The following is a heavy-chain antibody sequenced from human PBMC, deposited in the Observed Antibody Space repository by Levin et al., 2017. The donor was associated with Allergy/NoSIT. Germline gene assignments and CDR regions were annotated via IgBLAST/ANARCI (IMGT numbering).Heavy chain of an antibody. CDR2: IYYSGSA. CDR3: VIYYDSSGYYPGAFDL. V-gene: IGHV4-39*07. Sequence: SETLSLTCTVSGDSISSRNCYWGWIRQPPGKGLEWIGRIYYSGSANYNPSLRSQVTISLDTSNNRISLRLTSVTAADTAVYYCVIYYDSSGYYPGAFDLWGQGTVVTVSS. J-gene: IGHJ3*01. D-gene: IGHD3-22*01. CDR1: GDSISSRNCY.